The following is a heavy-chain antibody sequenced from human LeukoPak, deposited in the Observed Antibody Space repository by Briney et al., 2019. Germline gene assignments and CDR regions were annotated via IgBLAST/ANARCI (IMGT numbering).Heavy chain of an antibody. Sequence: GGSLRLSCAASGFTVSSNYMSWVRQAPGKGLEWVSVIYSGGSTYYADSVKGRFTISRDNSKNTLYLQMNSLRAEDTAVYYCARVKNDSTGYHSLLFDYWGQGTLVTVSS. V-gene: IGHV3-66*01. D-gene: IGHD3-22*01. CDR1: GFTVSSNY. CDR3: ARVKNDSTGYHSLLFDY. J-gene: IGHJ4*02. CDR2: IYSGGST.